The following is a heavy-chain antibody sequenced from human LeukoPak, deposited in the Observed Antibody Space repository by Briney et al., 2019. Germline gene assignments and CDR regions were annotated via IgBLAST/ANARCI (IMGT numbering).Heavy chain of an antibody. V-gene: IGHV1-18*01. CDR2: ISCYNDNT. CDR3: ARVRAGIGSTSCCSYWYFDL. D-gene: IGHD2-2*01. J-gene: IGHJ2*01. CDR1: GYSFTSYG. Sequence: ASVKVSCKASGYSFTSYGINWVRQAPGQGLEWMGWISCYNDNTNYAQKLKGRVTMTTDTSTSTAYMELRSLRSDDTAVYYCARVRAGIGSTSCCSYWYFDLWGRGTLVTASS.